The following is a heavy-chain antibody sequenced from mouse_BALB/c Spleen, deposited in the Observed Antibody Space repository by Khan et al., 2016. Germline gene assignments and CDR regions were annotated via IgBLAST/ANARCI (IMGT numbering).Heavy chain of an antibody. Sequence: QVQLKESGPGLVQPSQSLSITCTVSGFSLTNYGIHWLRQSPGKGLEWLGVIWSGGSTDYNAAFIYRLSISKDNTKSQIFFKMNSLQANDSALYYCARKEYLLWGFDVWGAGTTVTVSS. CDR3: ARKEYLLWGFDV. V-gene: IGHV2-2*02. J-gene: IGHJ1*01. D-gene: IGHD1-1*02. CDR1: GFSLTNYG. CDR2: IWSGGST.